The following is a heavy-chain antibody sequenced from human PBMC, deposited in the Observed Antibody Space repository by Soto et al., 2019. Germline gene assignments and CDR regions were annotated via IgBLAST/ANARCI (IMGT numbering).Heavy chain of an antibody. J-gene: IGHJ4*02. D-gene: IGHD6-13*01. CDR2: IYHSGST. Sequence: SETLSLACAVSDGSISSSNWWSWVRQPPGKGLEWIGEIYHSGSTNYNPSLKSRVTISVDKSRNQFSLKLSSVTAADTAVYYCARVSVGGSSWSYYFDYWGQGTLVTVSS. CDR3: ARVSVGGSSWSYYFDY. V-gene: IGHV4-4*02. CDR1: DGSISSSNW.